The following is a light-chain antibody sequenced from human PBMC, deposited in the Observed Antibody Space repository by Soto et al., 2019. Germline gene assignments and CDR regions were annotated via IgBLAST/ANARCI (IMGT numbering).Light chain of an antibody. CDR1: QTITTH. V-gene: IGKV1-39*01. J-gene: IGKJ3*01. Sequence: DTQMTQSPSSLSASVGDRVTITCRASQTITTHLNWYQQRPGKAPKLLIYAASRLQSGVPSRFSGSGSGTDFTLTISSPQPEDFANYYCQQNYGTPFTFGPGTNVDFK. CDR2: AAS. CDR3: QQNYGTPFT.